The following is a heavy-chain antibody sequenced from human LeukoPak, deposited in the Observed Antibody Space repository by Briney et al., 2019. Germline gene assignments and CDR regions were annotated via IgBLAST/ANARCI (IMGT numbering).Heavy chain of an antibody. CDR2: INHSGST. Sequence: RSETLSLTCAVYGGSFSGYYWSWIRQPPGKGLEWIGEINHSGSTNYNPSLKSRVTISVDTSKNQFSLKLSSVTAADTAVYYCARGRGYDQYYFDYWGQGTLVTVSS. V-gene: IGHV4-34*01. CDR3: ARGRGYDQYYFDY. J-gene: IGHJ4*02. CDR1: GGSFSGYY. D-gene: IGHD5-12*01.